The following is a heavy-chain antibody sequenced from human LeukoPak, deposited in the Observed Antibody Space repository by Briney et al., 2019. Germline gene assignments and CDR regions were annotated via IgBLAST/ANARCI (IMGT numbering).Heavy chain of an antibody. CDR1: GFTFSSYG. CDR2: ISSSSSSI. CDR3: ARGGSGNWNAPFDY. D-gene: IGHD1-1*01. J-gene: IGHJ4*02. V-gene: IGHV3-21*01. Sequence: PGGSLRLSCAASGFTFSSYGMHWVRQAPGKGLEWVSSISSSSSSIYYADSVKGRFTISRDNAKNSLYLQMNSLRADDTAVYYCARGGSGNWNAPFDYWGQGTLVTVSS.